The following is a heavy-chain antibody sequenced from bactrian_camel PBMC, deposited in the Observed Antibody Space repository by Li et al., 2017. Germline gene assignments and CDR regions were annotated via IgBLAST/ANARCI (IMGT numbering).Heavy chain of an antibody. CDR1: AYTPANVR. J-gene: IGHJ4*01. Sequence: VQLVESGGGSVQAGGSLRISCAYDAYTPANVRMAWFRQAPGKEREGVASLASDGSSIYANSLKGRFSISKDNARNWLDLQMDSLEPGDTARYYCAADRRRHGPPSLRPGDYSVWGQGTQGTV. D-gene: IGHD2*01. CDR3: AADRRRHGPPSLRPGDYSV. V-gene: IGHV3S53*01. CDR2: LASDGSS.